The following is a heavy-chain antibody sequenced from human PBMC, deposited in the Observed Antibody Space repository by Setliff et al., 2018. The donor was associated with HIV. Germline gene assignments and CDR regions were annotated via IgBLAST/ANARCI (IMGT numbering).Heavy chain of an antibody. CDR2: IDHSGST. CDR3: ARGTKGSRWSVTRINWFDT. Sequence: SETLSLTCAVYGGSFRGYYWNWIRQSPDKGLEWIGEIDHSGSTNYNPSLRSRVIMSADTPKSQLSLNLTSLTAGDTAVYYCARGTKGSRWSVTRINWFDTWGQGTLVTVSS. CDR1: GGSFRGYY. V-gene: IGHV4-34*01. J-gene: IGHJ5*02. D-gene: IGHD6-13*01.